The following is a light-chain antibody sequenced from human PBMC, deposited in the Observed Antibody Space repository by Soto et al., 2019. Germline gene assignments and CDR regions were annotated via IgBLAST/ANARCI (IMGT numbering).Light chain of an antibody. J-gene: IGKJ1*01. CDR1: QSILYSPNNKNY. CDR3: QQYYDAPQN. V-gene: IGKV4-1*01. CDR2: WAS. Sequence: DIVMTQSPDSMAVSLGERATINCKSSQSILYSPNNKNYLAWYQQKPGQPPKLLIYWASTRESGVPDRFSGSGSGTDFPLTSSRLQDEDVAVYYCQQYYDAPQNFGQGTKVEIK.